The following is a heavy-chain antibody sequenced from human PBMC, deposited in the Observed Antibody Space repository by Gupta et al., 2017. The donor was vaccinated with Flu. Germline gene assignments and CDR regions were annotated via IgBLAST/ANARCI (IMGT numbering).Heavy chain of an antibody. D-gene: IGHD5-18*01. J-gene: IGHJ3*01. Sequence: QVQLVESGGGLVKPGGSLRLSCAASGFTFSDFYMTWIRQAPGKGLEWISWISSTSSYTNYADSVKGRFTISRDNAKDSLYLQMNSLRVEDTAVYYCASAPYSFLRDDFDGWGQGTMVTVS. CDR1: GFTFSDFY. CDR3: ASAPYSFLRDDFDG. V-gene: IGHV3-11*05. CDR2: ISSTSSYT.